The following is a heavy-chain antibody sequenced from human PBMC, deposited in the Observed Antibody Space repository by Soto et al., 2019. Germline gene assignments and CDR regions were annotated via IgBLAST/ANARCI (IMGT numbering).Heavy chain of an antibody. CDR1: GGSISSYY. CDR2: IYYSGST. D-gene: IGHD3-10*01. V-gene: IGHV4-59*01. CDR3: ARAYKSLDY. J-gene: IGHJ4*02. Sequence: SETLSLTCTVSGGSISSYYWSWIRQPPGKGLEWIAYIYYSGSTNYNPSPKSRVTISVDTSKNQFSLKLSSVTAADTAVYYCARAYKSLDYWGQGTLVTVSS.